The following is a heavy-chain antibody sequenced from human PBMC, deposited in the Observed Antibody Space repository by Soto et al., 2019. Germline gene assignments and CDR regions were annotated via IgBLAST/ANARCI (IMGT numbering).Heavy chain of an antibody. CDR1: GGTFSSYA. J-gene: IGHJ6*02. CDR3: AIPGSSYGSYYYYGMDV. D-gene: IGHD5-18*01. Sequence: ASVKVSCKASGGTFSSYAISWVRQAPGQGLEWMGGIIPIFGTANYAQRFQGRVTITADKSTSTAYMELSSLRSEDTAVYYCAIPGSSYGSYYYYGMDVWGQGATVTVSS. V-gene: IGHV1-69*06. CDR2: IIPIFGTA.